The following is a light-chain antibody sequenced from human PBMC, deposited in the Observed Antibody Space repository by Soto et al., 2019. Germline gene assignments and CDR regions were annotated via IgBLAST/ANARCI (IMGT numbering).Light chain of an antibody. CDR2: KDS. CDR1: VLAKKY. Sequence: YELTQPSSVSVSPGQTARITCSGDVLAKKYARWFQQKPGQAPVLVIYKDSERPSGIPERFSGSSSGTTVTLTISGAQVEDEADYYCYSAADNTVVFGGGTQLTVL. J-gene: IGLJ2*01. V-gene: IGLV3-27*01. CDR3: YSAADNTVV.